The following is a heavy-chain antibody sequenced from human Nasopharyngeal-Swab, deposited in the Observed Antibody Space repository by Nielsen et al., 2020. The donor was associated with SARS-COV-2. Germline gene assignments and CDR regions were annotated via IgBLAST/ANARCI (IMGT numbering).Heavy chain of an antibody. CDR1: GFTFSSYS. CDR3: ARGSSSSWYILDY. CDR2: ISSSSSYI. V-gene: IGHV3-21*01. Sequence: GESLKISCAASGFTFSSYSMNWVRQAPGKGLEWVSSISSSSSYIYYADSVKGRFTISRDNAKNSLYLQMNSLRAEDTAVYYCARGSSSSWYILDYWGQGTLSPSPQ. D-gene: IGHD6-13*01. J-gene: IGHJ4*02.